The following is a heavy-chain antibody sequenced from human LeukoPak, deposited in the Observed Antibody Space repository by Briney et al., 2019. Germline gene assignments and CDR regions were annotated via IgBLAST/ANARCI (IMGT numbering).Heavy chain of an antibody. CDR1: GFTFSSYS. D-gene: IGHD1-26*01. V-gene: IGHV3-21*01. CDR2: ISSSSSYI. CDR3: AREEYSGSYYFDY. Sequence: GGSLRLSCAASGFTFSSYSMNWVRQAPGKGLESVSSISSSSSYIYYADSVKGRFTISRDNAKNSLYLQMNSLRAEDTAVYYCAREEYSGSYYFDYWGQGTLVTVSS. J-gene: IGHJ4*02.